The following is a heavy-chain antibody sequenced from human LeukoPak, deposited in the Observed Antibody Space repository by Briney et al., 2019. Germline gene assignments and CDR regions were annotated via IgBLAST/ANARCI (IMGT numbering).Heavy chain of an antibody. CDR3: AREGGGSGSYSPFDY. CDR2: INPSGGST. CDR1: GYTFTSYY. Sequence: ASVKVSCKASGYTFTSYYMHWERQAPGQGLEWMGIINPSGGSTSYAQKFQGRVTMTRDTSTSTVYMELSSLRSEDTAVYYCAREGGGSGSYSPFDYWGQGTLVTVSS. V-gene: IGHV1-46*01. D-gene: IGHD3-10*01. J-gene: IGHJ4*02.